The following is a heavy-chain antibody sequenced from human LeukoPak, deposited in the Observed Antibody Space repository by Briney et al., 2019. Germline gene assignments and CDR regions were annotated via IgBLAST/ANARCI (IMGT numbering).Heavy chain of an antibody. CDR3: AKHLSISWYYFDY. D-gene: IGHD6-13*01. J-gene: IGHJ4*02. V-gene: IGHV3-48*01. CDR2: ISSSSTTI. CDR1: GFTFSSYS. Sequence: GGSLRLSCAASGFTFSSYSMNWVRQAPGKGLEWLSYISSSSTTIYYADSVQGRFTISRDNAKNSLYLQMNSLRAEDTAVYYCAKHLSISWYYFDYWGQGTLVTVSS.